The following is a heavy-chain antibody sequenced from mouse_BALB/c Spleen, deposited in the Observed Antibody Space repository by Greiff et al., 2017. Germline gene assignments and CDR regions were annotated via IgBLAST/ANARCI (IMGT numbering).Heavy chain of an antibody. J-gene: IGHJ3*01. V-gene: IGHV5-6-3*01. CDR3: ARDTNYYGSRPFAY. D-gene: IGHD1-1*01. Sequence: EVQLVESGGGLVQPGGSLKLSCAASGFTFSSYGMSWVRQTPDKRLELVATINSNGGSTYYPDSVKGRFTISRDNAKNTLYLQMSSLKSEDTAMYYCARDTNYYGSRPFAYWGQGTLVTVSA. CDR2: INSNGGST. CDR1: GFTFSSYG.